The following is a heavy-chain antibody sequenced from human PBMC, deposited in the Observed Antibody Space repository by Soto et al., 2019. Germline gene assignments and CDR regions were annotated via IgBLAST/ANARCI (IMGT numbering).Heavy chain of an antibody. CDR2: ISSSSSYI. V-gene: IGHV3-21*01. Sequence: SGGSLRLSCAASGFTFSSYSMNWVRQAPWKGLEWVSSISSSSSYIYYADSVKGRFTISRDNAKNSLYLQMNSLRAEDTAVYYCARGDIVVVVAATLFDYWGQGTQVTVSS. CDR3: ARGDIVVVVAATLFDY. D-gene: IGHD2-15*01. J-gene: IGHJ4*02. CDR1: GFTFSSYS.